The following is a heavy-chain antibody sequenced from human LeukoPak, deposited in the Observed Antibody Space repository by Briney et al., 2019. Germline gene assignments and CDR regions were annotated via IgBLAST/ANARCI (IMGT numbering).Heavy chain of an antibody. CDR1: GYSISSGYY. CDR2: IYYSGST. Sequence: NSSETLSLTCAVSGYSISSGYYWGWIRQPPGKGLEWIGSIYYSGSTYYNPSLKSRVTISVDSSKNQFSLKLSSVTAADTAVYYCARLLPSPYYYDILTGYYPNWFDPWGQGTLVTVSS. V-gene: IGHV4-38-2*01. J-gene: IGHJ5*02. D-gene: IGHD3-9*01. CDR3: ARLLPSPYYYDILTGYYPNWFDP.